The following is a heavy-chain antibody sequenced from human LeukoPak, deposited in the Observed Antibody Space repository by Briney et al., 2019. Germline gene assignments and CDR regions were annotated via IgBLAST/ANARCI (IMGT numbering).Heavy chain of an antibody. CDR2: INHSGSA. CDR1: GGSFGDYY. V-gene: IGHV4-34*01. J-gene: IGHJ4*02. D-gene: IGHD3-22*01. Sequence: SETLSLTCAVYGGSFGDYYWSWIRQPPGKGLEWIAEINHSGSANYNPSLKSRVTISVDTSKNQVSLKLTSVTAADTAVYYCAREDYYDRSGYYYFDYWGQGTLVTVSS. CDR3: AREDYYDRSGYYYFDY.